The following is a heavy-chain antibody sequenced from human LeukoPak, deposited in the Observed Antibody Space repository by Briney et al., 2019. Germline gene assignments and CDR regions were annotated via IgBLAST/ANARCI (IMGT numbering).Heavy chain of an antibody. CDR2: IRQDGSEK. D-gene: IGHD6-13*01. CDR1: GFTFNNYY. V-gene: IGHV3-7*01. CDR3: ARAHNSGWYGFDY. J-gene: IGHJ4*02. Sequence: GGSLRLSCAASGFTFNNYYLSWVRQAPGKELEWVANIRQDGSEKYYVDSVKGRFTISRDNAKKSLYLQMYSLRAEDTAVYYCARAHNSGWYGFDYWGQGTLVTVSS.